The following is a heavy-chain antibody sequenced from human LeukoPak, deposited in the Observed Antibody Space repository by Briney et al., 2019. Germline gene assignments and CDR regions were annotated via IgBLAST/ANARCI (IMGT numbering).Heavy chain of an antibody. Sequence: GGSLKLSCAASGFTFSGSAMHWVRQASGKGLEWVGRIRSKANSYATAYAASVKGRFTISRDNSKNTLYLQMNSLRAEDTAVYYCARHPTYYDSSGYYIARYYYYMDVWGKGTTVTVSS. D-gene: IGHD3-22*01. J-gene: IGHJ6*03. CDR1: GFTFSGSA. CDR3: ARHPTYYDSSGYYIARYYYYMDV. V-gene: IGHV3-73*01. CDR2: IRSKANSYAT.